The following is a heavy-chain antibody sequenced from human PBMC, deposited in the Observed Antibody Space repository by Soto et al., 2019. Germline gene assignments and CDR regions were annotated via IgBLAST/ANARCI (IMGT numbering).Heavy chain of an antibody. V-gene: IGHV3-15*07. CDR2: IKSKKDGETA. Sequence: EVLLVESGGGFVEPGGSLRLSCVVSGYHFGDAWMNWVRQAPGKGLEWVGRIKSKKDGETADYAEPVKGRFTISRDDSKDTLFLQLDSLKIEDTAMYYCSTSEYRLSWSVHWGQGTLVTVSS. CDR1: GYHFGDAW. J-gene: IGHJ5*02. D-gene: IGHD5-18*01. CDR3: STSEYRLSWSVH.